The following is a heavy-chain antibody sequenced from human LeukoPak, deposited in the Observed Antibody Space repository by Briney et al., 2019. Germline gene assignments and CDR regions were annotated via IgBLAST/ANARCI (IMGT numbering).Heavy chain of an antibody. J-gene: IGHJ4*02. CDR3: ARQHDYGDYSFGY. Sequence: GASLKVSCTASGYTFTGYYMHWVRQAPGQGLEWMGGINPNSGGTNYAQKFQGRVTMNRDTSISTAYMELSRLRSDDTDVYYCARQHDYGDYSFGYWGQGTLVTVSS. V-gene: IGHV1-2*02. D-gene: IGHD4-17*01. CDR1: GYTFTGYY. CDR2: INPNSGGT.